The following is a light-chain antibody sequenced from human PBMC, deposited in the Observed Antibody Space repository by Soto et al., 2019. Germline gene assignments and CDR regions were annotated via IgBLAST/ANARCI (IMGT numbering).Light chain of an antibody. CDR2: DAS. J-gene: IGKJ5*01. CDR3: QQRDNWPIT. V-gene: IGKV3-11*01. Sequence: EIVLTQSPATLSLSPGERATLSCRASQYIGSYLAWYQQKPGQAPRLLISDASTRAAGIPARFSGSGSGTDFTLTISTLESEDFAVYYCQQRDNWPITFGQGTRLEIK. CDR1: QYIGSY.